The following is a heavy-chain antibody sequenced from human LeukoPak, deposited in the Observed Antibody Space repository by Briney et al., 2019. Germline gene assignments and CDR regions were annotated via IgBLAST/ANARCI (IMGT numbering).Heavy chain of an antibody. CDR3: ASSIRGSYHSR. Sequence: ASVKVSCKASGYTFTSYDINGVRQATGQGLVWMGWMNPNSGNTGYAQRFQGRVTMTMNTSISTAYMELSSLRSEDTAVYYCASSIRGSYHSRWGQGTLVTVSS. D-gene: IGHD1-26*01. V-gene: IGHV1-8*01. CDR1: GYTFTSYD. J-gene: IGHJ4*02. CDR2: MNPNSGNT.